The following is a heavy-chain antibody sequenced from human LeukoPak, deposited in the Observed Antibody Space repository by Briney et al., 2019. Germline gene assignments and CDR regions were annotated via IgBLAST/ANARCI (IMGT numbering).Heavy chain of an antibody. J-gene: IGHJ4*02. CDR2: IYCSGST. V-gene: IGHV4-39*01. CDR3: ARYDSSGYPDY. D-gene: IGHD3-22*01. CDR1: GGSISSSSYY. Sequence: SETLSLTCTVSGGSISSSSYYWGWIRQPPGKGLEWIGSIYCSGSTYYNPSLKSRVTISVDTSKNQFSLKLSSVTAADTAVYYCARYDSSGYPDYWGQGTLVTVSS.